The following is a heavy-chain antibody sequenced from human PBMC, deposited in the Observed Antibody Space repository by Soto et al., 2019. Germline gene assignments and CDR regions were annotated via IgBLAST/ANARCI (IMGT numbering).Heavy chain of an antibody. V-gene: IGHV4-39*01. CDR2: VYYNENT. CDR1: GVSISSFTYY. J-gene: IGHJ5*02. D-gene: IGHD3-10*01. CDR3: ARRERYYGSPGWFDH. Sequence: PWGTLSLTCAVSGVSISSFTYYWGCIRQPPGKGLEWIGTVYYNENTYYNPSLKSRVTITVDTAKNQFSLNLRSVTAADKAMYFCARRERYYGSPGWFDHWGPGPLVTVSS.